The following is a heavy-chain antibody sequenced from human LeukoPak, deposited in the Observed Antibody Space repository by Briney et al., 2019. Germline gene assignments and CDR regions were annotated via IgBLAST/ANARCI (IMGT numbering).Heavy chain of an antibody. V-gene: IGHV3-9*01. J-gene: IGHJ5*02. CDR1: GFTFDDYA. CDR3: ARVYNWNSNWFDP. Sequence: GRSPRLSCAASGFTFDDYAMHWVRQAPGKGLEWVSGISWNSGSIGYADSVKGRFTISRDNAKNSLYLQMNSLRAEDTAVYYCARVYNWNSNWFDPWGQGTLVTVSS. D-gene: IGHD1-7*01. CDR2: ISWNSGSI.